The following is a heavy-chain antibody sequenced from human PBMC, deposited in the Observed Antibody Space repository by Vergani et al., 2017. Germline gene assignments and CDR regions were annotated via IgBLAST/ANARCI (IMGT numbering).Heavy chain of an antibody. V-gene: IGHV1-69*05. D-gene: IGHD6-19*01. Sequence: QVQLVQSGAEVKKPGSSVKVSCKASGGTFSSYAISWVRQAPGQGLEWMGRIIPIFGTANYAQKFQGRVTLTKDTSSTTAYMELRSLKSDDTALYYCARDPSNTSGRHMHFDYWGQGTPVTVSS. CDR3: ARDPSNTSGRHMHFDY. J-gene: IGHJ4*02. CDR1: GGTFSSYA. CDR2: IIPIFGTA.